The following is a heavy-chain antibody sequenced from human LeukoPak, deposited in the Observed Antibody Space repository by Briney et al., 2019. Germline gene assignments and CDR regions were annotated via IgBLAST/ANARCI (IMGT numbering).Heavy chain of an antibody. CDR3: ARGGYCSSTSCYSCDY. CDR2: ISAYNGNT. V-gene: IGHV1-18*01. J-gene: IGHJ4*02. D-gene: IGHD2-2*01. CDR1: GYTFTSYG. Sequence: GASEKVSCKASGYTFTSYGISWVRQAPGQGLEWMGWISAYNGNTNYAQKLQGRVTMTTDTSTSTAYMELRSLRSDDTAVYYCARGGYCSSTSCYSCDYWGQGTLVTVSS.